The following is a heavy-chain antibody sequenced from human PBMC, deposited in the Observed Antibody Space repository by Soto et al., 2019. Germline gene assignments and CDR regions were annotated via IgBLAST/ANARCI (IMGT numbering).Heavy chain of an antibody. CDR1: GCTFSSYT. V-gene: IGHV1-69*02. CDR2: IIPILGIA. D-gene: IGHD6-19*01. CDR3: ARAVAVAADFDY. Sequence: GASVKVSCKASGCTFSSYTISWVRQAPGQGLEWMGRIIPILGIANYAQKFRGRVTITADKSTSTAYMELSSLRSEDTAVYYCARAVAVAADFDYWGQGTLVTVSS. J-gene: IGHJ4*02.